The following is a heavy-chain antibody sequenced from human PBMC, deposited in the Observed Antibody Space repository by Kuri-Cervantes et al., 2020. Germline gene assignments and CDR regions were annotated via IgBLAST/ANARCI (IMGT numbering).Heavy chain of an antibody. D-gene: IGHD3-10*01. CDR1: GGTFSNYY. V-gene: IGHV4-34*01. J-gene: IGHJ6*03. CDR2: IRNNGIT. Sequence: SETLSLTCAVSGGTFSNYYWSWIRQAPGKGLEWIGEIRNNGITHYNPSLKSRVTISVDVSKRQFSLNLSSVTAADTAVYFCARGHRLESRYYYYYLDVWDKGSTVTVSS. CDR3: ARGHRLESRYYYYYLDV.